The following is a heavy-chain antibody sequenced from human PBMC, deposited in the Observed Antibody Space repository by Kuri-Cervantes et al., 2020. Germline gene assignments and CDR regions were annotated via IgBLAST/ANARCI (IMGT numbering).Heavy chain of an antibody. CDR3: AREGIAVAWYAYYYYGMDV. CDR2: INAGNGNT. Sequence: GGSLRLSCAASGFTFSSYAMHWVRQAPGQRLEWMGWINAGNGNTKYSQKFQGRVTITRDTSASTAYMELSSLRSEDTAVYYCAREGIAVAWYAYYYYGMDVWGQGTTVTVSS. V-gene: IGHV1-3*01. J-gene: IGHJ6*02. CDR1: GFTFSSYA. D-gene: IGHD6-19*01.